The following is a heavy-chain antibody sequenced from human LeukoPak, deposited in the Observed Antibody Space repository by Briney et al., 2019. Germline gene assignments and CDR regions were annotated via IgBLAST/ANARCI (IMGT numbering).Heavy chain of an antibody. CDR2: ITGSGGDGVCT. Sequence: PGGSLRLSCAASGFTFSSYAMSWVRRAPGKGLEWLSTITGSGGDGVCTFYADSVKGRFTISRDNSRNTLFLQMSSLRAEDTAVYYCAKYYYDNASYYRSWGQGTLVTVSS. D-gene: IGHD3-22*01. CDR1: GFTFSSYA. J-gene: IGHJ4*02. CDR3: AKYYYDNASYYRS. V-gene: IGHV3-23*01.